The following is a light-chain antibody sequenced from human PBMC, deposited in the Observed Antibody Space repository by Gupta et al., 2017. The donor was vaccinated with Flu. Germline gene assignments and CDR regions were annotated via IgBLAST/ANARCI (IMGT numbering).Light chain of an antibody. CDR2: KAS. Sequence: DIQMTQSPSTLSASVGDRVTITCRASQSISGWLAWYQQKPGKAPNLLIYKASPLESGVPSRLSGSGSGTEFTLTISSRQPDDFATYYCQQYNSYSGTFGQGTKVENK. CDR3: QQYNSYSGT. V-gene: IGKV1-5*03. J-gene: IGKJ1*01. CDR1: QSISGW.